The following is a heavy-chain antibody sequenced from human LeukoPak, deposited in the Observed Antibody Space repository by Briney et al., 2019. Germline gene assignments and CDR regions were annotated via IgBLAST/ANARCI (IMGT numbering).Heavy chain of an antibody. CDR3: ARPTRELVYAAPVAC. V-gene: IGHV1-2*02. Sequence: ASVKVSFKPAVYTFPHYLIHSVGAAPGEGLEWVGWIYPNSGDTYYAQKFHGRVTMTRDTYINTASMELSMLTSDDTGVYFCARPTRELVYAAPVACCGQGNLVTVSS. D-gene: IGHD2/OR15-2a*01. J-gene: IGHJ4*02. CDR1: VYTFPHYL. CDR2: IYPNSGDT.